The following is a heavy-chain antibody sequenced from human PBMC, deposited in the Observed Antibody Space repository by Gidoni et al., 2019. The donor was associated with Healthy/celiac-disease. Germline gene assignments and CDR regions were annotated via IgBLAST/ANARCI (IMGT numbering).Heavy chain of an antibody. CDR2: ISSSSSTI. CDR3: ARDLGGALDY. D-gene: IGHD3-16*01. J-gene: IGHJ4*02. Sequence: EVQLVESGGGLVQPGGSLRLSCAASGFTFSSYSMNWFRQAPGKGLGWVSYISSSSSTIYYADSVKGRFTISRGNAKNSLYLQMNSLRAEDTAVYYCARDLGGALDYWGQGTLVTVSS. CDR1: GFTFSSYS. V-gene: IGHV3-48*01.